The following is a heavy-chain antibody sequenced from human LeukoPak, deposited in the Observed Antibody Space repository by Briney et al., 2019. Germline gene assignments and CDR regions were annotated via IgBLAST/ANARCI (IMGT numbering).Heavy chain of an antibody. D-gene: IGHD3-9*01. CDR1: GFTFSDNY. CDR3: ARVTLTGYYAFDN. Sequence: GGSLRLSCAASGFTFSDNYMSWIRQAPGKGLEWVSSISSSGSYIYYADSVKGRFTISRDTAKSSLFLRMNSLRAEDTAMYYCARVTLTGYYAFDNWGQGTLVTVSS. V-gene: IGHV3-11*04. CDR2: ISSSGSYI. J-gene: IGHJ4*02.